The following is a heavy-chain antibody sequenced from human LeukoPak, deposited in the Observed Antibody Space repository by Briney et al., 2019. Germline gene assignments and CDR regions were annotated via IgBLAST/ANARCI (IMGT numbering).Heavy chain of an antibody. CDR2: IYTSGST. D-gene: IGHD6-19*01. CDR3: ARDPSSGWSNYYYYYMDV. V-gene: IGHV4-4*07. Sequence: PSETLSLTCTVSGGSISSYYWSWIRQLAGKGLEWIGRIYTSGSTNYNPSLKSRVTISVDKSKNQFSLKLSSVTAADTAVYYCARDPSSGWSNYYYYYMDVWGKGTTVTVSS. CDR1: GGSISSYY. J-gene: IGHJ6*03.